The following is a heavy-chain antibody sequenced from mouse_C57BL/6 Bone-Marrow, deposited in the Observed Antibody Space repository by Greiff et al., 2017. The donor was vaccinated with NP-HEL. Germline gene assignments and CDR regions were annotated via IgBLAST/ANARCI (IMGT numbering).Heavy chain of an antibody. D-gene: IGHD1-1*02. CDR1: GFNIKDDY. Sequence: EVQLQESGAELVRPGASVKLSCTASGFNIKDDYMHWVKQRPEQGLEWIGWLDPENGDTESASKFQGKATITADTSSNTAYLQLSSLTSEDTAVYYCTTGGYYAFYAMDYWGQGTSVTVSS. V-gene: IGHV14-4*01. J-gene: IGHJ4*01. CDR2: LDPENGDT. CDR3: TTGGYYAFYAMDY.